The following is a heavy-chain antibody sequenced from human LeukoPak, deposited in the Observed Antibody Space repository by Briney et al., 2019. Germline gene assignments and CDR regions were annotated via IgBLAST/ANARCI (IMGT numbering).Heavy chain of an antibody. CDR1: GFNFQDYT. CDR3: TKDLGKVIAAAGTSGFDT. CDR2: MNREGCST. Sequence: GGSLRLSCEASGFNFQDYTMHWVRQPPGKGLEWVALMNREGCSTYYGDSVKGRFTISRDTSKNALYLQMHSLRSEDTALYYCTKDLGKVIAAAGTSGFDTWGRGTLVTVSS. V-gene: IGHV3-43*01. J-gene: IGHJ4*01. D-gene: IGHD6-13*01.